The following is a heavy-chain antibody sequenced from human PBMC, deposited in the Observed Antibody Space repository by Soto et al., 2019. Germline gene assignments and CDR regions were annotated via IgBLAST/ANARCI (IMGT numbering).Heavy chain of an antibody. CDR3: TTEAVPVGNKQLDDWVNFDY. CDR2: IKSKTDGGTT. J-gene: IGHJ4*02. V-gene: IGHV3-15*01. D-gene: IGHD6-13*01. CDR1: GFTFSNAW. Sequence: GGSLRLSCAASGFTFSNAWMSWVRQAPGKGLEWVGRIKSKTDGGTTDYAAPVKGRFTISRDDSKNTLYLQMNSLKTEDTAVYYCTTEAVPVGNKQLDDWVNFDYWGQGTLVTVSS.